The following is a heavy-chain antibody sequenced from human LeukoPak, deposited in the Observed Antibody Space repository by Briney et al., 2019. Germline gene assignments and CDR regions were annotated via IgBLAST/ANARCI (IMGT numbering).Heavy chain of an antibody. CDR2: IFYSGST. CDR3: ARERVATIGRMGY. V-gene: IGHV4-39*07. Sequence: SETLSLTCTVSGGSISSSAYYWGWIRQPPGKGLEWIGSIFYSGSTYYNPSLKSRVTISVDTSKNELSLKLSSVTAADTAVYYCARERVATIGRMGYWGQGTLVTVSS. J-gene: IGHJ4*02. CDR1: GGSISSSAYY. D-gene: IGHD5-12*01.